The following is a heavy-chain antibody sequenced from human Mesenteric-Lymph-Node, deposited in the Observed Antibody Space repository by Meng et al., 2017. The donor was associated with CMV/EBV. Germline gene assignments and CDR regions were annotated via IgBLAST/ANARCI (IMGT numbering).Heavy chain of an antibody. D-gene: IGHD6-19*01. CDR1: GGSISSSSSY. V-gene: IGHV4-39*07. Sequence: SETLSLTCTVSGGSISSSSSYWGWIRQPPGKGLEWIGSIYYSGSTYYNPSLKSRVTISVDTSKNQFSLKLSSVTAADTAVYYCAREASSDWGQGTLVTVSS. CDR2: IYYSGST. J-gene: IGHJ4*02. CDR3: AREASSD.